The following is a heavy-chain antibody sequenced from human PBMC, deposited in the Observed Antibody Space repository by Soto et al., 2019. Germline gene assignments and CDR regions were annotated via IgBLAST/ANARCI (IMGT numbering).Heavy chain of an antibody. D-gene: IGHD4-17*01. CDR2: ISSTGSTI. CDR3: ARDDYGGRGFDY. CDR1: GFTFSSYE. J-gene: IGHJ4*02. Sequence: PVGSLRLSCAASGFTFSSYEMNWVRQAPGKGLEWVSYISSTGSTIYYADSVKGRFTISRDNAKNSLYLQMNSLRVEDTAVYYCARDDYGGRGFDYWGQGTLVTVSS. V-gene: IGHV3-48*03.